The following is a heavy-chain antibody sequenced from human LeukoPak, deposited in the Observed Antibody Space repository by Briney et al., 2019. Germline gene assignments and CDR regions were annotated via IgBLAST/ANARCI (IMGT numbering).Heavy chain of an antibody. D-gene: IGHD4-17*01. CDR1: GGSISSYY. CDR2: IYYSGST. CDR3: ARGYGDYFDY. Sequence: PSETLSLTCTVSGGSISSYYWSRIRQPPGKGLEWIGYIYYSGSTNYNPSLKSRVTISVDTSKNQFSLKLSSVTAADTAVYYCARGYGDYFDYWGQGTLVTVSS. V-gene: IGHV4-59*01. J-gene: IGHJ4*02.